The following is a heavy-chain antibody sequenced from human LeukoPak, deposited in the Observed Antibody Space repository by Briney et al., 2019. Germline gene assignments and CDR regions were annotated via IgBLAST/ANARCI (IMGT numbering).Heavy chain of an antibody. Sequence: AGGSLRLSCVASGFVFSAYEMNWVRQAPGKGLEWVSYFSKSEDIIYYADSVKGRFTISRDNAKNSLYLQMNSLRAEDTAVYYCARGARYCTSTSCSSLRAVDIWGQGTMVTVSS. CDR3: ARGARYCTSTSCSSLRAVDI. CDR1: GFVFSAYE. V-gene: IGHV3-48*03. D-gene: IGHD2-2*01. J-gene: IGHJ3*02. CDR2: FSKSEDII.